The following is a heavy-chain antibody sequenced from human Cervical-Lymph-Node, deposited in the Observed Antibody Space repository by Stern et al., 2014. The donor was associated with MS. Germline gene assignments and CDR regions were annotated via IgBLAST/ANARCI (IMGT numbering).Heavy chain of an antibody. Sequence: QVQLVQSGAEVKKPGSSVKVSCKASGGTFSSYTISWVRQAPGQGLEWMGRIIPILGIANYAQKFQGRVTITADKSTSTAYMELSSLRSEDTAVYYWARDMGGGRWLQLGFDYWGQGTLVTVSS. CDR1: GGTFSSYT. J-gene: IGHJ4*02. V-gene: IGHV1-69*08. CDR3: ARDMGGGRWLQLGFDY. CDR2: IIPILGIA. D-gene: IGHD5-24*01.